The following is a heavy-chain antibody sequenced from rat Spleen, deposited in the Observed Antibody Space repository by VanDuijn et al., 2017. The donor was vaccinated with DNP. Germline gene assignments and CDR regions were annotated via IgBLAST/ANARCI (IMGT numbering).Heavy chain of an antibody. CDR3: TTDSRWIRGN. D-gene: IGHD4-3*01. J-gene: IGHJ2*01. V-gene: IGHV5-19*01. CDR1: GFTLSNYG. CDR2: ISPSGGST. Sequence: EVQLVESGGGLLQPGRSLKLSCAASGFTLSNYGMHWIRQAPTKGLEWVASISPSGGSTYYRDSVKGRFTVFRDNAKSTLYLQMDSLRSEDTATYYCTTDSRWIRGNWGQGVMVTVSS.